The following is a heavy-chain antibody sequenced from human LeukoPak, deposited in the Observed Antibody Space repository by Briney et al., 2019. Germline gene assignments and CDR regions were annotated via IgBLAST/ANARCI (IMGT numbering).Heavy chain of an antibody. D-gene: IGHD2-2*01. CDR2: ISNGGGFT. CDR3: AKDPAAMPRQDDY. V-gene: IGHV3-23*01. CDR1: GFSFSSYT. J-gene: IGHJ4*02. Sequence: GGSLRLSCAASGFSFSSYTMSWVRQAPGKGLEWVSAISNGGGFTYYADSVKGRFTISRDNSKNTVYLQMNSLRAEDTAVYYCAKDPAAMPRQDDYWGQGTLVTVSS.